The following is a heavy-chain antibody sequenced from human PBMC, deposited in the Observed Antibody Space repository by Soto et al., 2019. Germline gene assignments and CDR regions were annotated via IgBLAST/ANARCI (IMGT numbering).Heavy chain of an antibody. CDR2: IYYSGST. D-gene: IGHD3-22*01. Sequence: PSETLSLTCTVSGGSIISSSYYWVLIRQPPGKGLEWIGSIYYSGSTYYNPSLKSRVTISVDTSKNQFSLKLSSVTAADTAVYYCARLVAYYYERSGYYYLTYKHFDDPGQRNPVLVSS. V-gene: IGHV4-39*01. CDR1: GGSIISSSYY. J-gene: IGHJ4*02. CDR3: ARLVAYYYERSGYYYLTYKHFDD.